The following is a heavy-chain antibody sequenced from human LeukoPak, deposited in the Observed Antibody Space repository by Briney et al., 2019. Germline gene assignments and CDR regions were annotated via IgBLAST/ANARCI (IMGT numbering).Heavy chain of an antibody. CDR3: ASSCLGWYATLDY. J-gene: IGHJ4*02. Sequence: SETLSLTCTVSGGSISSTTGAGSGSPQGRDWSGLGISITVGAPTTTSLKSRVTISVDTSKKQFSLKLSSVTAADTAVYYCASSCLGWYATLDYWGQGTLVTVSS. CDR2: SITVGAP. D-gene: IGHD6-19*01. CDR1: GGSISSTT. V-gene: IGHV4-59*01.